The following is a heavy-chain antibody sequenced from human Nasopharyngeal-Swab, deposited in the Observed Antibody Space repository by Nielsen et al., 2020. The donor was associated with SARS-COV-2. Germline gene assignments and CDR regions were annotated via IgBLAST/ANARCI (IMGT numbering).Heavy chain of an antibody. J-gene: IGHJ6*03. CDR1: GGSFSDYF. D-gene: IGHD2-2*01. V-gene: IGHV4-34*01. CDR2: INHSGTT. Sequence: SETLSLTCAVYGGSFSDYFWAWIRQPPGRGLEWIGEINHSGTTEYNPSLESRVNMSVDTSKNQFSLKLNFVIAAAAAVYYCARVAIEVVSTSIYMDVWGKGSTVTVSS. CDR3: ARVAIEVVSTSIYMDV.